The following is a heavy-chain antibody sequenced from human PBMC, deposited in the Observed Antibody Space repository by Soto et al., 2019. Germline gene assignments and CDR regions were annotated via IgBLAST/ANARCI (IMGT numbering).Heavy chain of an antibody. D-gene: IGHD5-18*01. V-gene: IGHV1-3*01. CDR2: INASNGNT. CDR3: ARDPGYSYGYN. Sequence: ASVKVSCKASGYTFTGYYMHWVRPAPGQRLEWMGWINASNGNTNYSQKFQGRVTITRDTSASTAYMELSSLRSEDTAVYYCARDPGYSYGYNWGQGTLVTVSS. J-gene: IGHJ4*02. CDR1: GYTFTGYY.